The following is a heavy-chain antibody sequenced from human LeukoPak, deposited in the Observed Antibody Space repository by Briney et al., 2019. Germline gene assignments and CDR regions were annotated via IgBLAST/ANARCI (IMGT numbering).Heavy chain of an antibody. CDR1: GYSFTSYW. J-gene: IGHJ4*02. V-gene: IGHV5-51*01. CDR3: ARLSGKTTVTPYYFDY. D-gene: IGHD4-17*01. Sequence: GESLKISCKGSGYSFTSYWIGWVRQMPGKGLEWMGIIYPGDSDTRYSPSFQGQVTISADKSISTAYLQWSSLKASDTAMYYCARLSGKTTVTPYYFDYWGQGTLVTVSS. CDR2: IYPGDSDT.